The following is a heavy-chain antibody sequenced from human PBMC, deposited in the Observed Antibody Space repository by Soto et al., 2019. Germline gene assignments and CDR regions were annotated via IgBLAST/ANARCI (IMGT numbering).Heavy chain of an antibody. D-gene: IGHD6-13*01. J-gene: IGHJ3*02. CDR2: INRDGSTI. V-gene: IGHV3-74*01. Sequence: EVQLVESGGGLAQPGGSLRLSCAASGFTLSSHWMHWVRQAPGKGLVWVSRINRDGSTINYDDSERGRYTISRDNAKNTLSLQMNSLRAEDTAVYYCARVADCTYSSNCNGRAAFDMWGQGTMVTVSS. CDR3: ARVADCTYSSNCNGRAAFDM. CDR1: GFTLSSHW.